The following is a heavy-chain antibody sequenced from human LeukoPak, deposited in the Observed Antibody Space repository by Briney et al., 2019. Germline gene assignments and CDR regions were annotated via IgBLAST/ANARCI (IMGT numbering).Heavy chain of an antibody. CDR2: ISYDGSNK. CDR3: AKGYGFDSSGSEHYFEN. CDR1: GFTFSNYG. Sequence: GRSLRLSCAASGFTFSNYGIHWVRQAPGKGLEWVAVISYDGSNKHYAESVKGRFTISRNNSKNTLYLQMNSLRAEDTAVYYCAKGYGFDSSGSEHYFENWGQGILVTVSS. V-gene: IGHV3-30*18. J-gene: IGHJ4*02. D-gene: IGHD3-22*01.